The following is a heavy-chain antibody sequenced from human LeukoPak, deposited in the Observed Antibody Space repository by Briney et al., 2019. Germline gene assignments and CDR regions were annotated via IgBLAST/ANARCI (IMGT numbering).Heavy chain of an antibody. CDR2: INPNSGGT. CDR3: ARTYYYDSSGYYGAFDI. V-gene: IGHV1-2*02. Sequence: APVKVSCKASGYTFTGYYMHWVRQAPGQGLEWMGWINPNSGGTNYAQKFQGRVTMTRDTSISTAYMELSRLRSDDTAVYYCARTYYYDSSGYYGAFDIWGQGTMVTVSS. CDR1: GYTFTGYY. J-gene: IGHJ3*02. D-gene: IGHD3-22*01.